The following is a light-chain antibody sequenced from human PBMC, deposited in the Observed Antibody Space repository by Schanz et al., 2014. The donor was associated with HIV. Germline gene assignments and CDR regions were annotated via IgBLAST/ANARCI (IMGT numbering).Light chain of an antibody. J-gene: IGLJ2*01. CDR1: RNDVGTYNL. V-gene: IGLV2-14*02. CDR2: EVT. CDR3: ISYTRDTVL. Sequence: QSALTQPASVSGSPGQSITISCTGTRNDVGTYNLVSWYQQHPGKAPQLMIYEVTKRPSGVSDRFSGSKSDNTASLTISGLQADDEADYYCISYTRDTVLFGGGTKLTVL.